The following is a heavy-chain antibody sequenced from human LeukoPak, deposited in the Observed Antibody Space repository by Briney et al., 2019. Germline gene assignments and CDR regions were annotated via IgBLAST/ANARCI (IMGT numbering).Heavy chain of an antibody. Sequence: PGGSLRLSCAASGFTFSSYSTNWVRQAPGKGLEWVSYISSSSSTIYYADSVKGRFTISRDNAKNSLYLQMNSLRAEDTAVYYCAREEWYYDSSGYYPDAFDIWGQGTMVTVSS. J-gene: IGHJ3*02. CDR3: AREEWYYDSSGYYPDAFDI. V-gene: IGHV3-48*04. CDR2: ISSSSSTI. D-gene: IGHD3-22*01. CDR1: GFTFSSYS.